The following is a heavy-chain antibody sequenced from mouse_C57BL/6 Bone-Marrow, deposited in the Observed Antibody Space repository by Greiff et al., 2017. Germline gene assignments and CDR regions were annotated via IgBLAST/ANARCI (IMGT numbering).Heavy chain of an antibody. CDR3: ARGESSYYFDY. J-gene: IGHJ2*01. V-gene: IGHV5-4*01. CDR2: ISDGGSYT. CDR1: GFTFSSYA. Sequence: EVHLVESGGGLVKPGGSLKLSCAASGFTFSSYAMSWVRQTPGKRLEWVATISDGGSYTYYPDNVKGRFTISRDNAKNNLYLQMSHLKSEDTAMYYCARGESSYYFDYWGQGTTLTVSS.